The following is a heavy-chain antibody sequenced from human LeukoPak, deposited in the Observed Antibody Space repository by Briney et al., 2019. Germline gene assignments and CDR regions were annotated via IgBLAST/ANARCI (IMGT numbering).Heavy chain of an antibody. V-gene: IGHV3-30*03. D-gene: IGHD3-22*01. Sequence: GGSLRLSYAASGFRFSSYGMHWVRQAPGKGLEWVAVISYDESNKFYEDSVKGRFTISRDNSKNTLYLQMNSLRAEDTAVYHCARESESYDSSGSTFDYWGQGTLVTVSS. J-gene: IGHJ4*02. CDR2: ISYDESNK. CDR1: GFRFSSYG. CDR3: ARESESYDSSGSTFDY.